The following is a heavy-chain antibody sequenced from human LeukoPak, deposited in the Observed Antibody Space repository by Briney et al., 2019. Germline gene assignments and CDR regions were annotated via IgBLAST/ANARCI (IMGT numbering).Heavy chain of an antibody. V-gene: IGHV3-30*02. Sequence: GGSLRLSCAASGFTFSSYGMHWVRQAPGKGLEWVAFIRYDGSNKYYADSVKGRFTISRDDSKNTLYLQMNSLRAEDTAVYYCAKGVVVVPAAGEDWFDPWGQGTLVTVSS. CDR2: IRYDGSNK. D-gene: IGHD2-2*01. CDR3: AKGVVVVPAAGEDWFDP. CDR1: GFTFSSYG. J-gene: IGHJ5*02.